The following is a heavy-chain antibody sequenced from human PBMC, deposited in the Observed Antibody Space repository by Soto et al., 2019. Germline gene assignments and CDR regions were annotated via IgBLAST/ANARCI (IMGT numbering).Heavy chain of an antibody. CDR1: GFTFSNAW. J-gene: IGHJ3*02. CDR2: IKSKTDGGTT. V-gene: IGHV3-15*01. Sequence: GGSLRLSCAASGFTFSNAWMSWVRQAPGKGLEWVGRIKSKTDGGTTDYAAPVKGRFTISRDDSKNTLYLQMNSLKTEDTAVYYCTTRQLTEDDAFDIWGQGTMVTVSS. CDR3: TTRQLTEDDAFDI. D-gene: IGHD5-18*01.